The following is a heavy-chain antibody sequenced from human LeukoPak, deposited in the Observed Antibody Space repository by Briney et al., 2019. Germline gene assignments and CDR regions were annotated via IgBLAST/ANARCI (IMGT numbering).Heavy chain of an antibody. J-gene: IGHJ6*02. D-gene: IGHD6-6*01. V-gene: IGHV3-23*01. CDR2: ISGSGGST. CDR3: AKGLAGRYYYGMDV. CDR1: GFTFSSYT. Sequence: GGSLRLSCAASGFTFSSYTMSWVRQAPGQGLEWVSAISGSGGSTYYGDSVKGRFTISRDNFKNTLYLQMNSLRAEDTAVYYCAKGLAGRYYYGMDVWGQGTTVTVSS.